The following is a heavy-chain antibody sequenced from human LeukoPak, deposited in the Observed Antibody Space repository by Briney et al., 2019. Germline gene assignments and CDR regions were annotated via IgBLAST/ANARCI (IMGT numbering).Heavy chain of an antibody. D-gene: IGHD3-10*01. CDR3: ARLLNDILLWD. CDR2: INPNSGGT. V-gene: IGHV1-2*02. Sequence: GASVKVSCKASGYTFNGYYLYWVRQAPGQGLEWMRWINPNSGGTDYAQKFQGRVTLTRDTSISTAYMELSRLTFDDTAVYYCARLLNDILLWDWGLGTLVTVSS. CDR1: GYTFNGYY. J-gene: IGHJ4*02.